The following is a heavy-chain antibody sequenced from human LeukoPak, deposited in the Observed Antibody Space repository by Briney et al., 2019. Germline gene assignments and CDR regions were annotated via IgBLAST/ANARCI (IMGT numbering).Heavy chain of an antibody. J-gene: IGHJ4*02. CDR2: IIPIFGTA. Sequence: SVKVFCKASGGTFSSYAISWVRQAPGQGLEWMGGIIPIFGTANYAQKLQGRVTMTTDTSTSTAYMELRSLRSDDTAVYYCATSPRDSFGHFDYWGQGTLVTVSS. D-gene: IGHD3/OR15-3a*01. V-gene: IGHV1-69*05. CDR1: GGTFSSYA. CDR3: ATSPRDSFGHFDY.